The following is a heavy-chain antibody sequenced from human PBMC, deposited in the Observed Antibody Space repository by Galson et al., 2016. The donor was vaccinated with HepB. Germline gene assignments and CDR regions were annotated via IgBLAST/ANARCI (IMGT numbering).Heavy chain of an antibody. CDR3: ARDWKY. CDR2: ISHSGTT. CDR1: GGSIRPYF. V-gene: IGHV4-59*12. J-gene: IGHJ4*02. Sequence: SETLSLTCVVSGGSIRPYFWSWVRQSSGKGLEWIGYISHSGTTSSNPSLKNRVTMSIDPSNNQFSLRLTSMAAADTAISYCARDWKYWGREIQVAVSS. D-gene: IGHD1-1*01.